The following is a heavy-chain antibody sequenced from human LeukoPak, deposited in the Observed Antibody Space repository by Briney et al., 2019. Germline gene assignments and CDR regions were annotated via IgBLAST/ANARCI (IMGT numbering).Heavy chain of an antibody. D-gene: IGHD3-3*01. CDR2: ICPGDSDT. CDR1: GYSFTSYW. J-gene: IGHJ3*02. Sequence: KYGESLKISCKCSGYSFTSYWIGWVRQMPGKGLEWMGIICPGDSDTRYSPSLQGQVTISADKSISTAYLQWSSLKASDTAMYYCARHREWLLSDAFDIWGQGTMVTVSS. CDR3: ARHREWLLSDAFDI. V-gene: IGHV5-51*01.